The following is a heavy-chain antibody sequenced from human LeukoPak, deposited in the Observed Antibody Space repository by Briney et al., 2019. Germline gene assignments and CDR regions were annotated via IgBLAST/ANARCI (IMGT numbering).Heavy chain of an antibody. D-gene: IGHD3-9*01. CDR1: GFTFSSYS. CDR3: AGDVDWAFDF. Sequence: GGSLRLSCAASGFTFSSYSMNWVRQAPGKGLEWVSYISRTSATISYADSVKGRFTISRDIAKNSLYLQMNSLRDEDTAEYYCAGDVDWAFDFWGRGTLVTVSS. CDR2: ISRTSATI. J-gene: IGHJ4*02. V-gene: IGHV3-48*02.